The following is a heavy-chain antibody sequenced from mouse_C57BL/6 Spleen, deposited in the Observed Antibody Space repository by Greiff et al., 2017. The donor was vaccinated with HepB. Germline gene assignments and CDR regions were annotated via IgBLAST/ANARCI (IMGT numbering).Heavy chain of an antibody. D-gene: IGHD1-1*01. CDR3: ARSPPITTARYFDY. J-gene: IGHJ2*01. CDR1: GYAFSSSW. Sequence: QVQLQQSGPELVKPGASVKISCKASGYAFSSSWMNWVKQRPGKGLEWIGRIYPGDGNTNYNGKFKGKATLTADKSSSTAYMQLSSLTSEDSAVYFCARSPPITTARYFDYWGQSTTLTVSS. V-gene: IGHV1-82*01. CDR2: IYPGDGNT.